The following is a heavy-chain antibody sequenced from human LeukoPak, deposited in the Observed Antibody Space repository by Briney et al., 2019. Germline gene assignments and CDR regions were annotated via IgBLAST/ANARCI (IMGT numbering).Heavy chain of an antibody. V-gene: IGHV1-2*02. CDR2: LNPNSGGT. J-gene: IGHJ4*02. CDR3: ARVPYGDYGRAFGY. D-gene: IGHD4-17*01. CDR1: GYTLTGYY. Sequence: ASVKVSCKASGYTLTGYYMHWVRQAPGQGLEWMGWLNPNSGGTSYAQKFQGRVTMTRDTSTSTAYMELSRLRSDDTAVYYCARVPYGDYGRAFGYWGQGTLVTVSS.